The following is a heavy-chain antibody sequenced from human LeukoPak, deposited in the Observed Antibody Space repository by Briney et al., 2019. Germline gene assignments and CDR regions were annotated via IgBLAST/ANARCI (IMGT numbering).Heavy chain of an antibody. CDR3: ARDQGVAGFMDV. J-gene: IGHJ6*02. V-gene: IGHV1-46*01. CDR1: GYVFTTYY. CDR2: INPSDGST. D-gene: IGHD6-19*01. Sequence: ASVKVSCKASGYVFTTYYMHWVRQAPGQGLEWMGVINPSDGSTNYTQRFQGRVTFTSDTSATVVYMDLSSLRSEDTAEYYCARDQGVAGFMDVWGQGTTVTVSS.